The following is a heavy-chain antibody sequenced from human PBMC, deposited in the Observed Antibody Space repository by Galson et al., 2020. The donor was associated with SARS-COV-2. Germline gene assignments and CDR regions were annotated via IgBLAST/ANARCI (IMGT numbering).Heavy chain of an antibody. D-gene: IGHD3-22*01. CDR1: GFTFSSYG. CDR2: INSEGSST. Sequence: GGSLRLSCAASGFTFSSYGMNWVRQAPGKGLEWVSRINSEGSSTNYADSVKGRFTISGDNAKNTLYLQMNSLRAEDTAVYYCARGDVVNDYFDCWGQGNLVTVSS. V-gene: IGHV3-74*01. J-gene: IGHJ4*02. CDR3: ARGDVVNDYFDC.